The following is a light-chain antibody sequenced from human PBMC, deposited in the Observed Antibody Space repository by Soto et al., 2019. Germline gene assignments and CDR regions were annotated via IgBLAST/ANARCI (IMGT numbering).Light chain of an antibody. CDR2: WAS. V-gene: IGKV4-1*01. Sequence: DIVMTQSPDSLAVSLGERATFNCKSSQSVLSNSNNKNYLAWFQHKPGQPPKQVIYWASTRESGVPDRFSGSGSGTDFTLTISSLQAEDVAVYYCQQYYSAPITFGGGTKVEIK. CDR1: QSVLSNSNNKNY. CDR3: QQYYSAPIT. J-gene: IGKJ4*01.